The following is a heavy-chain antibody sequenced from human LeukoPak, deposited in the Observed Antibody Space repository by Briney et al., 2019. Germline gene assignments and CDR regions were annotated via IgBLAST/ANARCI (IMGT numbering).Heavy chain of an antibody. Sequence: SETLSLTCTVSGGSISSYYWSWIRQPPGKGLDWIGYIYTSGSTNYNPSLKSRVTISVDTSKNQFSLKLSSVTAADTAVYYCARRPGGYNWYFDYWGQGALVTVSS. CDR2: IYTSGST. J-gene: IGHJ4*02. CDR1: GGSISSYY. D-gene: IGHD5-24*01. V-gene: IGHV4-4*09. CDR3: ARRPGGYNWYFDY.